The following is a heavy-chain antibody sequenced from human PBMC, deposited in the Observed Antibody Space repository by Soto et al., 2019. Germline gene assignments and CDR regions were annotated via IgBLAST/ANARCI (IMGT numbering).Heavy chain of an antibody. CDR1: GYTLTELS. D-gene: IGHD1-26*01. J-gene: IGHJ4*02. V-gene: IGHV1-24*01. CDR2: FDPEDGET. Sequence: ASVKVSCKVSGYTLTELSMHWVRQAPGKGLEWMGGFDPEDGETIYAQKFQGRVTMTEDTSTDTAYMELSSLRSEDTAVYYCARRSGSYYDFGLFDYWGQGTLVTVSS. CDR3: ARRSGSYYDFGLFDY.